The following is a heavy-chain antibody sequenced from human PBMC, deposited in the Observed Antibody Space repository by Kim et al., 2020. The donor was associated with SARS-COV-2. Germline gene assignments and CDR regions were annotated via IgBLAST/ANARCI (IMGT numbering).Heavy chain of an antibody. J-gene: IGHJ3*02. CDR2: IYSGGST. Sequence: GGSLRLSCAASGFTVSSNYMSWIRQAPGKGLEWVSVIYSGGSTYYADSVKGRITISRDNSKNTLYLQMNSLIAEDTAVYYCARDRRYYYASSGMVDAFDIWGQGTMVIVSS. V-gene: IGHV3-53*01. D-gene: IGHD3-22*01. CDR1: GFTVSSNY. CDR3: ARDRRYYYASSGMVDAFDI.